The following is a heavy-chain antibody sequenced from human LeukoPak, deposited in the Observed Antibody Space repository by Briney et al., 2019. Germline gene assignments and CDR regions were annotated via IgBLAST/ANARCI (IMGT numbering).Heavy chain of an antibody. D-gene: IGHD3-22*01. J-gene: IGHJ4*02. Sequence: SETLSLTCVVYGGSFSGYYWSWIRQPPGKGLEWIGEINHSGSTNYNPSLKSRVTISVDTSKNQFSLKLSSVTAADTAVYYCAREGYSYDSSGYSNYWGQGTLVTVSS. V-gene: IGHV4-34*01. CDR1: GGSFSGYY. CDR2: INHSGST. CDR3: AREGYSYDSSGYSNY.